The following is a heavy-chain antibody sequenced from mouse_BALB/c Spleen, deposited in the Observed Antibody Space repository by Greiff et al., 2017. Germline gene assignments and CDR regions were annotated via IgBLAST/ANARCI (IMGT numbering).Heavy chain of an antibody. CDR1: GYAFTNYL. CDR3: ARKNPVHYAMDY. Sequence: QVQLQQSGAELVRPGTSVKVSCKASGYAFTNYLIEWVKQRPGQGLEWIGVINPGSGGTNYNEKFKGKATLTADKSSSTAYMQLSSLTSDDSAVYFCARKNPVHYAMDYWGQGTSVTVSS. V-gene: IGHV1-54*03. CDR2: INPGSGGT. J-gene: IGHJ4*01.